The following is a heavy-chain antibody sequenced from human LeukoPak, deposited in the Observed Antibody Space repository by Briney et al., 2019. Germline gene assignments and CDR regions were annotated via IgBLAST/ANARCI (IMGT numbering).Heavy chain of an antibody. V-gene: IGHV4-59*01. J-gene: IGHJ4*02. CDR3: ARASSGWYGAFDY. D-gene: IGHD6-19*01. CDR1: GGSISSYY. CDR2: IYYSGST. Sequence: PSETLSLTCTVSGGSISSYYWSWIRQPPGKGLEWIGYIYYSGSTNYNPSLKSRVTISVDTSKNQFSLKLSSVTAADTAVYYCARASSGWYGAFDYWGQGTLVTVSS.